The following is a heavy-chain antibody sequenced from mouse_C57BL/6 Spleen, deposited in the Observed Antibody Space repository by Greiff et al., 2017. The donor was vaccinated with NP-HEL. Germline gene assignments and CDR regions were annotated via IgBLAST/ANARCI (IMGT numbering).Heavy chain of an antibody. J-gene: IGHJ2*01. CDR1: GYTFTSYW. CDR2: IHPNSGST. D-gene: IGHD2-4*01. V-gene: IGHV1-64*01. Sequence: QVQLQQPGAELVKPGASVKLSCKASGYTFTSYWMHWVKQRPGQGLEWIGMIHPNSGSTNYNEKFKSKATLTVDKSFSTAYMQLSSLTSEDSAVYYCAPIYYDYDENFDYWGQGTTLTVSS. CDR3: APIYYDYDENFDY.